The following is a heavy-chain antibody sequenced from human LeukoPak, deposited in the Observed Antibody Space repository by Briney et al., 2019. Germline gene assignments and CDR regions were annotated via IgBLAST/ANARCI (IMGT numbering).Heavy chain of an antibody. V-gene: IGHV4-61*01. CDR2: IFYSGST. CDR3: ARDPGVTTGTYYFDA. Sequence: SETLSLTCTVSGASVSSGSYYWTWIRQPPGKGLEWIGYIFYSGSTNYNPSLESRVTISFDTSKNQFSLKLTSVTAADTAVYYCARDPGVTTGTYYFDAWGQGSLVTVSS. D-gene: IGHD1-1*01. CDR1: GASVSSGSYY. J-gene: IGHJ4*02.